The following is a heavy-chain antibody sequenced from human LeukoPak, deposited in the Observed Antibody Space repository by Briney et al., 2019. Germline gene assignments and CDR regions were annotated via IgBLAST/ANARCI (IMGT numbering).Heavy chain of an antibody. Sequence: SVKVSCKASGGTFSSYAISWVRQAPGQGLEWMGGIIPIFGTAIYAQKFQGRVTMTEDTSTDTAYMELSSLRSEDTAVYYCATPISGSYMAFDIWGQGTMVTVSS. CDR3: ATPISGSYMAFDI. CDR1: GGTFSSYA. J-gene: IGHJ3*02. CDR2: IIPIFGTA. V-gene: IGHV1-69*06. D-gene: IGHD1-26*01.